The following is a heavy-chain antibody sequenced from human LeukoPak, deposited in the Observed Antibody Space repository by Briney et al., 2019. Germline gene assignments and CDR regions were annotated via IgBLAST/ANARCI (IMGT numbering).Heavy chain of an antibody. V-gene: IGHV4-4*09. D-gene: IGHD6-6*01. CDR2: IHTSGST. J-gene: IGHJ4*02. CDR1: GGSISSYY. CDR3: AALTRLSTSPDRYYFDY. Sequence: SETLSLTCIVSGGSISSYYWSWIRQPPGRGLEWIGYIHTSGSTNYNPSLKSRVTISVDTSENQFSLKLSSVTAADTAVYFCAALTRLSTSPDRYYFDYWGQGTLVTVSS.